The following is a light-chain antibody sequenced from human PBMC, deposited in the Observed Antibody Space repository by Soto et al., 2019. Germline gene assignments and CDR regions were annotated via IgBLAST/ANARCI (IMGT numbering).Light chain of an antibody. CDR2: DVS. CDR1: SSEVVGYNY. J-gene: IGLJ1*01. CDR3: CSYTTSNTRQIV. Sequence: QSLLTQPASLSWSPGQSITISCTGTSSEVVGYNYVSWYQQHPGKAPKFMIYDVSNRPSGVSNRFSGSKSGNTASLTISGLQAEDEADYYCCSYTTSNTRQIVFGTGTKVTVL. V-gene: IGLV2-14*01.